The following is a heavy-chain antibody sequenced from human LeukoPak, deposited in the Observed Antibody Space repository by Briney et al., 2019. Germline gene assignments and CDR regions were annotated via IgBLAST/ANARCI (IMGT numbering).Heavy chain of an antibody. D-gene: IGHD4-23*01. CDR3: TSGANSL. Sequence: GGSLRLSCTASGFAFGDCAMNWVRQAPGKGLEWVGFIRSKAYNGTTEYAASVKGRFTISRDDSKSIAYLQMNSLKSEDTAVYYCTSGANSLWGQGTLVTVSS. CDR2: IRSKAYNGTT. CDR1: GFAFGDCA. J-gene: IGHJ4*02. V-gene: IGHV3-49*04.